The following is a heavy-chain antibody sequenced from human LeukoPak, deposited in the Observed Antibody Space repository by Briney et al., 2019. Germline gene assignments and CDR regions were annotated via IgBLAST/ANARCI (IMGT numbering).Heavy chain of an antibody. CDR3: ARVGLGGKGENHVDY. J-gene: IGHJ4*02. CDR2: ISAYNGNT. Sequence: ASVKVSCKASGYTFTGYGISWVRQAPGQGREWMGWISAYNGNTNYAQKLQGRVTMTTDTSTSTAYMELRSLRSDDTAVYYCARVGLGGKGENHVDYWGQGTLVTVSS. V-gene: IGHV1-18*04. CDR1: GYTFTGYG. D-gene: IGHD3-16*01.